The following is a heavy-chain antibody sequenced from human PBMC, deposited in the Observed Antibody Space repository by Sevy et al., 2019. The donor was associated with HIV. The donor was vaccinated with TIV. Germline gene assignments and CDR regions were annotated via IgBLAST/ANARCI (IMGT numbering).Heavy chain of an antibody. D-gene: IGHD3-3*01. J-gene: IGHJ5*02. CDR2: ISSRSGYI. Sequence: GGSLRLSCVGSGFNFNKHFMVWVRQAPGRGLQWVSSISSRSGYIFYSDSVRGRFTISRDNSKNTLYLQMNNLRADDTAVYYCARGRGVFGAVAINWFDPWGQGALVTVSS. V-gene: IGHV3-21*04. CDR1: GFNFNKHF. CDR3: ARGRGVFGAVAINWFDP.